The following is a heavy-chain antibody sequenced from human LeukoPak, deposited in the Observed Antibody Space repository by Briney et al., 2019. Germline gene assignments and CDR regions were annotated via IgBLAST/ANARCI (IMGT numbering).Heavy chain of an antibody. Sequence: GGSLRLSCAASGFTFSSYGMHWVRQAPGKGLEWVAFIRYDGSNKYYADSVKGRFTISRDNSKNTLYLQMNSLRAEDTAVYYCAKWEYYDSSGAPPDYWGQGTLVTVSS. CDR1: GFTFSSYG. J-gene: IGHJ4*02. CDR3: AKWEYYDSSGAPPDY. V-gene: IGHV3-30*02. CDR2: IRYDGSNK. D-gene: IGHD3-22*01.